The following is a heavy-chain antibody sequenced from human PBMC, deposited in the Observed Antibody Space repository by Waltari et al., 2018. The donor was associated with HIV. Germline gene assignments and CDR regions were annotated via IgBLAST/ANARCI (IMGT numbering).Heavy chain of an antibody. CDR3: ARMATVVDWYFDL. V-gene: IGHV1-69*01. CDR2: IIPVFGTT. D-gene: IGHD2-15*01. CDR1: GGTFNTYA. Sequence: QVQLVQSGAEVKKPGSSVTVSCKASGGTFNTYAITWVRQAPGQGLEWMGGIIPVFGTTNYAQKFQGRLTIIADESTSTGYMELSSLRSEDTAVYYCARMATVVDWYFDLWGRGTLVTVSS. J-gene: IGHJ2*01.